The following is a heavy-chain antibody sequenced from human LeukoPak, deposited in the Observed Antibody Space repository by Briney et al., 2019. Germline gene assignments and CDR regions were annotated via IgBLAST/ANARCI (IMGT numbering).Heavy chain of an antibody. Sequence: PSETLSLTCTVSGGSIRSYYWSWIRQPPGKGLEWIGYIYYSGSTNYNPSLKSRVTISVDTSKNQFSLKLSSVTAADTAVYYCARVWGYYYYMDVWGKGTTVTISS. J-gene: IGHJ6*03. CDR2: IYYSGST. D-gene: IGHD3-16*01. CDR3: ARVWGYYYYMDV. CDR1: GGSIRSYY. V-gene: IGHV4-59*01.